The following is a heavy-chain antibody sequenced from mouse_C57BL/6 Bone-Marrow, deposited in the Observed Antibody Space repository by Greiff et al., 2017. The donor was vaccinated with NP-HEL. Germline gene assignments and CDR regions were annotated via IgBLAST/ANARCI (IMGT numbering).Heavy chain of an antibody. Sequence: VQLQQSGAELVKPGASVKLSCKASGYTFTSYWMHWVKQRPGQGLEWIGMIHPNSGSTNYTEKFKGKATLTADKSSSTAYLQLSSLTSEDSAVYYCARWASAWGFDYGGQGTALTVSA. J-gene: IGHJ2*01. D-gene: IGHD3-1*01. V-gene: IGHV1-64*01. CDR1: GYTFTSYW. CDR3: ARWASAWGFDY. CDR2: IHPNSGST.